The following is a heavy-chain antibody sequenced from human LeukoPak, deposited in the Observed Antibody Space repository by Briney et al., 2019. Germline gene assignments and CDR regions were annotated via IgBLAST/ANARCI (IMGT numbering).Heavy chain of an antibody. V-gene: IGHV4-39*07. CDR3: ARVLVERRQGDRSFDY. Sequence: SETLSLTCTVSGGSISSSSYYWGWIRQPPGKGLEWIGSIYYSGSTYYNPSLKSRVTISVDTSKNQFSLKLSSVTAADTAVYYCARVLVERRQGDRSFDYWGQGTLVTVSS. CDR1: GGSISSSSYY. J-gene: IGHJ4*02. D-gene: IGHD1-1*01. CDR2: IYYSGST.